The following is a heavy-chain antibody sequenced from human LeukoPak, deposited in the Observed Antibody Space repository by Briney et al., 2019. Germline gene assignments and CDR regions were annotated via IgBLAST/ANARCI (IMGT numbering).Heavy chain of an antibody. CDR1: GGTFSSYA. J-gene: IGHJ4*02. V-gene: IGHV1-69*04. CDR2: IIPILGIA. D-gene: IGHD3-22*01. Sequence: SVKVSCKASGGTFSSYAISWVRQAPGQGLEWMGRIIPILGIANYAQKFQGRVTITADKSTSTAYMELSSLRSEDTAVYYCARVPNYYDSSARAYYFDYWGQGTLVTVSP. CDR3: ARVPNYYDSSARAYYFDY.